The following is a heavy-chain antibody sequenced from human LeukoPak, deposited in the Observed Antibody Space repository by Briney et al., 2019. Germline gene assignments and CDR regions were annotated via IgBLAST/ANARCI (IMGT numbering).Heavy chain of an antibody. CDR3: ARGYSSSWYLD. CDR1: GFNFSGYS. V-gene: IGHV3-21*01. J-gene: IGHJ4*02. CDR2: ISSSSSFI. Sequence: GGSLRLSCAGSGFNFSGYSMSWVRQAPWKGLEFVSSISSSSSFIYYADSVKGRFTISRDNAKKSLSLQMNSLRADDTAVYYCARGYSSSWYLDWGQGTLVTVSS. D-gene: IGHD6-13*01.